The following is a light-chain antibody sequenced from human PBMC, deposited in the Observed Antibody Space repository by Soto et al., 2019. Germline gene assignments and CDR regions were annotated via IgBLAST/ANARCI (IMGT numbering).Light chain of an antibody. J-gene: IGKJ5*01. CDR2: GAS. CDR1: QSVSSSY. V-gene: IGKV3-11*01. CDR3: QQRSNWPPGVT. Sequence: PGERVTLSCRASQSVSSSYLAWYQQKPGQAPRLLIYGASNRATGIPARFSGSGSGTDFTLTISSLEPEDFAVYYCQQRSNWPPGVTFGQGTRLEIK.